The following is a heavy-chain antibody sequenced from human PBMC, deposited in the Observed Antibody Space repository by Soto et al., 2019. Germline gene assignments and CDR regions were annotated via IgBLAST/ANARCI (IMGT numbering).Heavy chain of an antibody. Sequence: SETLSLTCAVYGGSFSGYYWSWIRQPPGKGLEWIGEINHSGSTNYNPSLKSRVTISVDTSKNQFSLKLSSVTAADTAVYYCARARAARCFSVDYWGQGTLVTVSS. CDR1: GGSFSGYY. J-gene: IGHJ4*02. V-gene: IGHV4-34*01. D-gene: IGHD6-6*01. CDR2: INHSGST. CDR3: ARARAARCFSVDY.